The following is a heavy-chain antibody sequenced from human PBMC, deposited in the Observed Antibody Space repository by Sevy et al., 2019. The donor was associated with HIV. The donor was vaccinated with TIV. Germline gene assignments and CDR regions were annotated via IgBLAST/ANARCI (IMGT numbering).Heavy chain of an antibody. CDR2: IRGKPFGGTT. J-gene: IGHJ4*02. CDR3: AREAGVVLLVAANHFDY. V-gene: IGHV3-49*03. CDR1: GFTFGPYA. D-gene: IGHD2-15*01. Sequence: GGSLRLSCAASGFTFGPYAMSWFRQAPGKGLEWVAFIRGKPFGGTTGYAASVKDRLTISRDESKSIAYLEMNSLKIEDTAVYDCAREAGVVLLVAANHFDYWGLGTLVTVSS.